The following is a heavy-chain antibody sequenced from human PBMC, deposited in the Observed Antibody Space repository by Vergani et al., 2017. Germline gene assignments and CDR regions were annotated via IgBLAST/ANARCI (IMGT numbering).Heavy chain of an antibody. V-gene: IGHV4-34*01. D-gene: IGHD2-2*01. CDR1: GGSFSGSY. J-gene: IGHJ6*03. CDR2: INHRGST. CDR3: ARGRYFSSTSCSPNTYRGYYYYLDV. Sequence: QVQLQQWGAGLLKPSETLSLTCAVYGGSFSGSYWSWIRQRPGKGLEWIGEINHRGSTNYNPSLKSRVTISVDTSKNQFSLNLSSVTAAETAVYYCARGRYFSSTSCSPNTYRGYYYYLDVWGKGTTVTVSS.